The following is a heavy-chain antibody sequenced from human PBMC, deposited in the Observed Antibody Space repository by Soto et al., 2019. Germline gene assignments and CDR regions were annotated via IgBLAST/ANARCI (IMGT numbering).Heavy chain of an antibody. CDR2: IIPIFGTA. Sequence: ASVKVSCKASGGTFSSYAISWVRQAPGQGLEWMGGIIPIFGTANYAQKFQGRVTITADESTSTAYMELSSLRSEDTAVYYCARGLKQGLLSPVYYYYGMDVWGQGTTVTVSS. CDR3: ARGLKQGLLSPVYYYYGMDV. J-gene: IGHJ6*02. CDR1: GGTFSSYA. D-gene: IGHD3-3*01. V-gene: IGHV1-69*13.